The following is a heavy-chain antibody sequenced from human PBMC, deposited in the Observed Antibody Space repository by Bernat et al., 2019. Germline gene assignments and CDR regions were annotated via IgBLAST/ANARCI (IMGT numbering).Heavy chain of an antibody. J-gene: IGHJ4*02. D-gene: IGHD1-26*01. CDR3: ARDLSFWSGSYHTYLSYFDY. Sequence: EVQLVESGGGLVQPGGSLRLSCAASGFTFSSYWMSWVRQAPGKGLEWVANIKQDGSEKYYVDSVKGRFTISRDNAKNSLYLKMNSLRAEDTAVYYCARDLSFWSGSYHTYLSYFDYWGQGTLVTVSS. CDR1: GFTFSSYW. V-gene: IGHV3-7*03. CDR2: IKQDGSEK.